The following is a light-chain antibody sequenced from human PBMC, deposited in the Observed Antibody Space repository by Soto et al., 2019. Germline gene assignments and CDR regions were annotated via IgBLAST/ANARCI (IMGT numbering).Light chain of an antibody. CDR1: RSVSGNY. CDR2: GAS. CDR3: QQYGNSPRT. J-gene: IGKJ1*01. V-gene: IGKV3-20*01. Sequence: EIVLTQSPGTLSLSPGERATLSCRASRSVSGNYLAWYQQMPGQAPRLLIYGASSRATGIPERFSASGSGTVFTLTISRLGPEDFAVYYCQQYGNSPRTFGQGTKVDIK.